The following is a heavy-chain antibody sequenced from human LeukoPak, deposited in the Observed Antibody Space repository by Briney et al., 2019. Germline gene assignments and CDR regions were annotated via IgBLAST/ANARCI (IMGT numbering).Heavy chain of an antibody. Sequence: TSETLSLTCTVSGDSIRSSTYYWGWIRQPPGKGLEWIGSIYYSGSTYYNQSLKSRVTISVDTSKNQFSLKLSSVPAADTAVYYCVVSYSRTWYPADYWGQGNLVIVTA. CDR3: VVSYSRTWYPADY. CDR2: IYYSGST. J-gene: IGHJ4*02. D-gene: IGHD6-13*01. V-gene: IGHV4-39*01. CDR1: GDSIRSSTYY.